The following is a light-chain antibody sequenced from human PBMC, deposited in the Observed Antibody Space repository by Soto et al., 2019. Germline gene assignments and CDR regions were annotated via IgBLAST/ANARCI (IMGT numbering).Light chain of an antibody. CDR3: QQYGSSPRT. J-gene: IGKJ1*01. Sequence: EIVLTQSPGTLSFSPGERATLSCRASQSVDRYLAWYQQKPGQAPRLLIYGASTRATGIPDRFSGGGSGTDFTLTISRLEPEDFAVYYCQQYGSSPRTFGQGTKVDIK. CDR1: QSVDRY. V-gene: IGKV3-20*01. CDR2: GAS.